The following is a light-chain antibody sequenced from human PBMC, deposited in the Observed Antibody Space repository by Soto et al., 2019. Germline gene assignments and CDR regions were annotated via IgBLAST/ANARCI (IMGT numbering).Light chain of an antibody. Sequence: EIVLTQSPATLSLSPGVRATLSCRASQTVGTYLAWYQQKPAQAPRLLIYDASNRATGIPARFSGSGSGTDFTLTICTLEPEDFAVYYCQQRSTWPLTFGGGTKVEIK. CDR3: QQRSTWPLT. V-gene: IGKV3-11*01. J-gene: IGKJ4*01. CDR2: DAS. CDR1: QTVGTY.